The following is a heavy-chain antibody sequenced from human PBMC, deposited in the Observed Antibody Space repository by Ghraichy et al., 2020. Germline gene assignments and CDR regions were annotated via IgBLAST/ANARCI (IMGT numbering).Heavy chain of an antibody. Sequence: SETLSLTCAVYGGSFSGYYWSWIRQPPGKGLEWIGEINHSGSTNYNPSLKSRVTISVDTSKNQFSLKLSSVTAADTAVYYCARTDCSSTSCYFAGWFDPWGQGTLVTVSS. CDR3: ARTDCSSTSCYFAGWFDP. CDR2: INHSGST. CDR1: GGSFSGYY. D-gene: IGHD2-2*01. V-gene: IGHV4-34*01. J-gene: IGHJ5*02.